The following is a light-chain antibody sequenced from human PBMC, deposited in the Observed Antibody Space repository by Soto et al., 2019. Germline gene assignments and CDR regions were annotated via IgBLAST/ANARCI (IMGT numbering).Light chain of an antibody. Sequence: QPVLTQPPSASGTPGQRVTISCSGSRSNIGTNTVNWYQQLPGTAPKLLIYSNSQRPSGVPDRFSGSKSGTSASLAISGLQSEDEADYYCAAWDDSLNYVFGTGTKVTVL. J-gene: IGLJ1*01. CDR2: SNS. CDR3: AAWDDSLNYV. V-gene: IGLV1-44*01. CDR1: RSNIGTNT.